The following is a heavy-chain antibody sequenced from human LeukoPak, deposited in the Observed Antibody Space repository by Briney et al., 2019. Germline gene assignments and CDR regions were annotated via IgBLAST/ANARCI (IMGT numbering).Heavy chain of an antibody. V-gene: IGHV3-23*01. J-gene: IGHJ4*02. CDR1: GFTFSSYA. CDR3: AKVGSQQLVRLLDY. Sequence: TGGSLRLSCAASGFTFSSYAMSWVRQAPGKGLEWVSAISGSGGSTYYADSVKGRFTISRDNSKNTLYLQMNSLRAEDAAVYYCAKVGSQQLVRLLDYWGQGTLVTVSS. D-gene: IGHD6-13*01. CDR2: ISGSGGST.